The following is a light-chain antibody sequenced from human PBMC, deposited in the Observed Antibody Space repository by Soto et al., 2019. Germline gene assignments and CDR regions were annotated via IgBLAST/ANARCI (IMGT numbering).Light chain of an antibody. V-gene: IGLV2-8*01. Sequence: QSALTQPPSASGSPGQSVTISCTGTSSDVGGYNYVSWYQKYPGKAPKLMIYEVTKRPSGVPDRFSGSKSGNTASLAITGLRSEDEADYYCAAWDDSLSGVVFGGGTKLTVL. J-gene: IGLJ2*01. CDR2: EVT. CDR3: AAWDDSLSGVV. CDR1: SSDVGGYNY.